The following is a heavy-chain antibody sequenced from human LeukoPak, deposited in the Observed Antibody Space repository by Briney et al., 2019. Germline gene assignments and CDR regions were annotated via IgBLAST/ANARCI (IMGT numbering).Heavy chain of an antibody. V-gene: IGHV3-23*01. CDR3: ARGDDSGYYDYFDY. Sequence: GGSLRLSCAASGFTFSSYAMSWVRQAPGKGLEWVSAISGSGGSTYYAASVKGRFTISRDFSKNTVFLHMNSLRAEDTAMYYCARGDDSGYYDYFDYWGQGALVTVSS. D-gene: IGHD3-22*01. CDR1: GFTFSSYA. J-gene: IGHJ4*02. CDR2: ISGSGGST.